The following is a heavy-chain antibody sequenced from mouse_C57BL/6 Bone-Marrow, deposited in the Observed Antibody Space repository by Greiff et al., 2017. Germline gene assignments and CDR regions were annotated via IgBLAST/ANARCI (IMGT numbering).Heavy chain of an antibody. CDR1: GFNIKDDY. V-gene: IGHV14-4*01. CDR2: IDPENGDT. J-gene: IGHJ2*01. D-gene: IGHD2-4*01. CDR3: TTVDYDYFDY. Sequence: EVKLVESGAELVRPGASVKLSCTASGFNIKDDYMHWVKQRPEQGLEWIGWIDPENGDTEYASKFQGKATITADTSSNTASLQLISLTSEDTAVYYCTTVDYDYFDYWGQGTTLTVSS.